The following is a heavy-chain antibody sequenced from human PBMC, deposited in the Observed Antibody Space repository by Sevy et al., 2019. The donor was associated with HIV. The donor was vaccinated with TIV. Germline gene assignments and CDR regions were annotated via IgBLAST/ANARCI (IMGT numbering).Heavy chain of an antibody. CDR2: TWNDGTKT. CDR3: VRDNLGFDY. Sequence: GGSLRLSCAASGFTLHNNHMHWVRQAPGKGLEWVAVTWNDGTKTYYGDAVKGRFTIPRDNSENTLHLQMDSLRDEDTAVYYCVRDNLGFDYWGQGTPVTVSS. V-gene: IGHV3-33*01. D-gene: IGHD7-27*01. CDR1: GFTLHNNH. J-gene: IGHJ4*02.